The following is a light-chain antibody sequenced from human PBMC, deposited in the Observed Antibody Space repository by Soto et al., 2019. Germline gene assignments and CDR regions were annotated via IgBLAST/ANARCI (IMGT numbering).Light chain of an antibody. CDR1: QSVTSTY. J-gene: IGKJ1*01. CDR3: QHYDTSWT. Sequence: EIVLTQSPGTLSLSPGERATLSCRASQSVTSTYLGWYQQKPGQAPRLLIYGASSRATGIPDRFSGSGSGTDFTLTISRLEPEDFAGYYCQHYDTSWTFGQGTKVEIK. V-gene: IGKV3-20*01. CDR2: GAS.